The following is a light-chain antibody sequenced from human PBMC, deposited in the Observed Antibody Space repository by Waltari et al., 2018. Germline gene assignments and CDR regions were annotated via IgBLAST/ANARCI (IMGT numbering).Light chain of an antibody. V-gene: IGLV2-14*03. CDR1: SGDLGANDL. J-gene: IGLJ2*01. Sequence: QSALAQPASVSGSPGQSLTISRTGSSGDLGANDLVSWYQQYPGKAPKVMIFDVTKRPSEVSNRFSGSKTGDTASLTISGLQPEDEADYFCSSYTNRRTLIFGGGTKVTVL. CDR2: DVT. CDR3: SSYTNRRTLI.